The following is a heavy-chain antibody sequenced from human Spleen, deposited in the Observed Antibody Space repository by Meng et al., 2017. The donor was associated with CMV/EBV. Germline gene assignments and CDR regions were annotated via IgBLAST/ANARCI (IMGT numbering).Heavy chain of an antibody. D-gene: IGHD2-15*01. Sequence: SVKVSCKASGGTFSSYAISWVRQAPGQGLEWMGGIIPILGIANYAQKFQGRVTITADKSTSTAYMELSSLRSEDTAVYYCARDSAGLKDIVVYNYRAFDIWGQGTMVTVSS. J-gene: IGHJ3*02. CDR3: ARDSAGLKDIVVYNYRAFDI. CDR1: GGTFSSYA. CDR2: IIPILGIA. V-gene: IGHV1-69*10.